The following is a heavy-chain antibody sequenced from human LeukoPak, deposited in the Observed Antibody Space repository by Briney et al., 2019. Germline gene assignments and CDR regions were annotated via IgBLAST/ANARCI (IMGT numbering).Heavy chain of an antibody. CDR3: VRGGYYFDY. CDR2: MKQDGSEI. CDR1: GFTFSTYG. J-gene: IGHJ4*02. V-gene: IGHV3-7*01. Sequence: GGSLRLSCAASGFTFSTYGMHWVRQAPGKGLEWVANMKQDGSEIYYVDSVRGRFSISRDNAKNSVYLQMNSLRAEDTAVYYCVRGGYYFDYWGQGTLVTVSS.